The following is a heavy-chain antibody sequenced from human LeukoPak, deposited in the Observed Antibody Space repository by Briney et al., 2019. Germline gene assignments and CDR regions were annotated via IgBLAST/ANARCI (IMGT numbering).Heavy chain of an antibody. J-gene: IGHJ6*03. D-gene: IGHD1-7*01. V-gene: IGHV4-34*01. CDR2: INDGGTI. Sequence: SETLSLTCAVYGGSFNVYYWSWIRQSPGKGLEWIGEINDGGTINYNPSLLSRVTISLDRSKNQFSLRLTSVTTTDTAVYYCARRWNYGRNYYIDVWGKGATVSVSS. CDR1: GGSFNVYY. CDR3: ARRWNYGRNYYIDV.